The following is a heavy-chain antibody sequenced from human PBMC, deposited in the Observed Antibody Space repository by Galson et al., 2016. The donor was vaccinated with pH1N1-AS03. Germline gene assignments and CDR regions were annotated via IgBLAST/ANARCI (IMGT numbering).Heavy chain of an antibody. Sequence: SVKVSCKASGYIFTGFYVHWVRQAPGQGLEWMGWINTDSGVTNYAQKFEAWVTMTRDTSVSTAYLELYGLKSDDTAVYYCARDPRGPCTSATCPTTYYFGTDVWGQATTVIVSS. CDR2: INTDSGVT. CDR1: GYIFTGFY. J-gene: IGHJ6*02. V-gene: IGHV1-2*04. CDR3: ARDPRGPCTSATCPTTYYFGTDV. D-gene: IGHD2-2*01.